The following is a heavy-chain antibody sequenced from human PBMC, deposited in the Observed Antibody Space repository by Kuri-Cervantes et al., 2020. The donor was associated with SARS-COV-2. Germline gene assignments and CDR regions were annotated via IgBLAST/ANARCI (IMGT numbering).Heavy chain of an antibody. Sequence: GSLRLSCAASGFTLSSYSMNWIRQSPGKGLEWIGSIYYSGNTLYNPSLKSRLTISVDTSKKQFSLNLSSVTAADTAVYYCARDRGRIAAAGIGWFDPWGQGTLVTVSS. V-gene: IGHV4-59*12. CDR3: ARDRGRIAAAGIGWFDP. CDR1: GFTLSSYS. D-gene: IGHD6-13*01. CDR2: IYYSGNT. J-gene: IGHJ5*02.